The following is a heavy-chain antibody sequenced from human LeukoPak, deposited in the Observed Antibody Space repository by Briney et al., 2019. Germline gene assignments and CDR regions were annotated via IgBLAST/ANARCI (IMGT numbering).Heavy chain of an antibody. CDR2: ISYDGSNK. J-gene: IGHJ5*02. V-gene: IGHV3-30-3*01. Sequence: GGSLRLSCAASGFTFSSYAMHWVRQAPGKGLEWVAVISYDGSNKYYADSVKGRFTISRDNSKNTLYLQMNSLRAEDTALYHCARAYNWNYVSWFDPWGQGTLVTVSS. CDR3: ARAYNWNYVSWFDP. D-gene: IGHD1-7*01. CDR1: GFTFSSYA.